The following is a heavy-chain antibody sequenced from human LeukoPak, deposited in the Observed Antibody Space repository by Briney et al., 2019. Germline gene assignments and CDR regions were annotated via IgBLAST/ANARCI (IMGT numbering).Heavy chain of an antibody. V-gene: IGHV3-74*01. CDR3: ARDGDYGDYWMNSGKGYFDY. Sequence: GGSLRLSCAASGFTFSSYWMHWVRQAPGKGLVWVSRIHSDGSTTSYADSVKGRFTISRDNAKNTLYLQMKSLRAEDTAVYYCARDGDYGDYWMNSGKGYFDYWGQGTLVTVSS. J-gene: IGHJ4*02. CDR1: GFTFSSYW. D-gene: IGHD4-17*01. CDR2: IHSDGSTT.